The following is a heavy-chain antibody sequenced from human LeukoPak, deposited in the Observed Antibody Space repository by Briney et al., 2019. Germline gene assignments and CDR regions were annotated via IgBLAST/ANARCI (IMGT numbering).Heavy chain of an antibody. J-gene: IGHJ4*02. CDR1: GFIFSNAW. V-gene: IGHV3-15*07. D-gene: IGHD4-17*01. CDR2: IKSKSDGGTT. CDR3: TTALYKTTATVWHLDY. Sequence: GGSLRLSCAASGFIFSNAWMNWVRQAPGKGLEWVGRIKSKSDGGTTDYAAPVKGRFTISRDNSKNTLYVQMNSLKTEDTAVYYCTTALYKTTATVWHLDYWGQGTLVTVSS.